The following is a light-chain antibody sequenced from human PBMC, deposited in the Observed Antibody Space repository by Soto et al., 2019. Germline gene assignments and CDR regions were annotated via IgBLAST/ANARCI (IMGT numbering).Light chain of an antibody. CDR1: SGHAGYA. V-gene: IGLV4-69*01. J-gene: IGLJ3*02. CDR2: LNSDGSH. CDR3: QTWGAGLGV. Sequence: QPVLTQSPSASASLGASVNLTRTLSSGHAGYAIAWHQQQPEKGPRYLMKLNSDGSHKKGDGIPDRFAGSSSGAERYLIISSLQSEDEADYYCQTWGAGLGVFGGGTKLTVL.